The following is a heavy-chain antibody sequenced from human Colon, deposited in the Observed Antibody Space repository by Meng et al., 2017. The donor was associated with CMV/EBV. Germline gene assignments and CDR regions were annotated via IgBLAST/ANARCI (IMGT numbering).Heavy chain of an antibody. CDR3: ARVRGYSYGPYWYFDL. CDR2: IFHTGSI. CDR1: GGSISSSNW. Sequence: GGSISSSNWWSWVRQSPGKRLEWIGEIFHTGSINYNPSLESRVTISIDKSKNQFSLKLPSVTAADTAVYYRARVRGYSYGPYWYFDLWGRGTLVTVSS. D-gene: IGHD5-18*01. J-gene: IGHJ2*01. V-gene: IGHV4-4*02.